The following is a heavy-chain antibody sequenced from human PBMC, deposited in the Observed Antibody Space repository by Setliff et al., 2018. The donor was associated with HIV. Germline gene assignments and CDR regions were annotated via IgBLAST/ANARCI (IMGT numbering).Heavy chain of an antibody. CDR2: ISKNSFSI. V-gene: IGHV3-23*01. D-gene: IGHD5-12*01. Sequence: GGSLRLSCAASGFTFDNVDMNWVRQAPGKGPEWVSSISKNSFSIYYTDSVKGRFTVSRDNSKNTLYLQMNSLRAEDTAVYYCARDPPGSGFHLDYWGQGTPVTVSS. CDR1: GFTFDNVD. CDR3: ARDPPGSGFHLDY. J-gene: IGHJ4*02.